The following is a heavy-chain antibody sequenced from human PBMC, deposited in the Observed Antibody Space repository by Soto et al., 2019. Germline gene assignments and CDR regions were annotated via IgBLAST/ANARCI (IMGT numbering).Heavy chain of an antibody. CDR2: INHSGST. J-gene: IGHJ4*02. Sequence: TLSLTCAVYGGSFSGYYWSWIRQPPGKGLEWIGEINHSGSTNYNPSLKSRVTISVDTSKNQFSLKLSSVTAADTAVYYCAALGGNLIDYWGQGTLVTVSS. D-gene: IGHD4-4*01. CDR3: AALGGNLIDY. V-gene: IGHV4-34*01. CDR1: GGSFSGYY.